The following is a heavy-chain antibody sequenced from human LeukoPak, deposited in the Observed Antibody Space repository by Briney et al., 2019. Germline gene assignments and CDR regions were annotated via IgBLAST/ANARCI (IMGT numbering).Heavy chain of an antibody. CDR3: ARAEVVGAAFLCRF. CDR1: GGAFSSYA. J-gene: IGHJ4*02. Sequence: SAKVSCKPSGGAFSSYAISWVRQAPGQGLEWMGGIIPIFGTANYAQTFQGRVTTTTDESTSTAYMELSSLRSEDTAVYYCARAEVVGAAFLCRFWGGGTLVTVSS. D-gene: IGHD1-26*01. V-gene: IGHV1-69*05. CDR2: IIPIFGTA.